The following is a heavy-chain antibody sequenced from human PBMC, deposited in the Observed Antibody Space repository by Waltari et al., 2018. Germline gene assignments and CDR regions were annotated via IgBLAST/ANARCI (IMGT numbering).Heavy chain of an antibody. CDR2: IRYDGSNK. D-gene: IGHD1-26*01. J-gene: IGHJ3*02. Sequence: QVQLVESGGGVVQPGGSLRLPWTASGFTFSSYGLHWVRQAPGKGLEWVAFIRYDGSNKYYADSVKGRFTISRDNSKNTLYLQMNSLRAEDTAVYYCAKRTGSLGATGAFDIWGQGTMVTVSS. CDR3: AKRTGSLGATGAFDI. V-gene: IGHV3-30*02. CDR1: GFTFSSYG.